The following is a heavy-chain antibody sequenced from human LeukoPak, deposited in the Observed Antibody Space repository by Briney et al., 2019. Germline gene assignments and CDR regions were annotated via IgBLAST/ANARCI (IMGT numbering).Heavy chain of an antibody. J-gene: IGHJ4*02. CDR1: GGSFSGYY. V-gene: IGHV4-34*01. D-gene: IGHD1-26*01. CDR2: INHSGST. Sequence: SETLSLTCAVYGGSFSGYYWSWIRQPPGKGLEWIGEINHSGSTNYSPSLKSRVTISVDTSKNQFSLKLSSVTAADTAVYYCARGFRRSGSXRGWXXXTXXTVSX. CDR3: ARGFRRSGSXRG.